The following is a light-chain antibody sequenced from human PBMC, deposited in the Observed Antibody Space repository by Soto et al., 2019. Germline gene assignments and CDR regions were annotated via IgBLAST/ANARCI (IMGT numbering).Light chain of an antibody. J-gene: IGLJ2*01. Sequence: QSVLTQPASVSGSPGQSITISCTGTSRDVGAYNYVSWYQQHPGKAPKLIIYEVSNRPSGVSNRFSGSKSGNTASLTISGLQAEDEADYYCDSFTRSSTVVFGGGTKLTVL. CDR1: SRDVGAYNY. CDR2: EVS. V-gene: IGLV2-14*01. CDR3: DSFTRSSTVV.